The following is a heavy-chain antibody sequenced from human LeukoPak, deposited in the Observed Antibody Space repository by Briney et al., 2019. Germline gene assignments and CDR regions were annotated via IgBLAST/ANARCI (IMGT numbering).Heavy chain of an antibody. D-gene: IGHD3-16*02. Sequence: PSETLSLTCTVSGGSISSYYWSWIRQPPGKGLEWIGYIYYSGSTNYNPSLKSRVTISVDTSKNQFSLKLSSVTAADTAVYYCARGLYDYVWGSYRENYYFDYWGQRTLATVSS. CDR1: GGSISSYY. J-gene: IGHJ4*02. CDR3: ARGLYDYVWGSYRENYYFDY. CDR2: IYYSGST. V-gene: IGHV4-59*01.